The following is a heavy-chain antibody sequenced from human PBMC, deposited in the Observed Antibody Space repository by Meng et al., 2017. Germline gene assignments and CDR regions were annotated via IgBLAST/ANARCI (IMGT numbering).Heavy chain of an antibody. CDR3: ARVKVPGIAVAGTVFDY. J-gene: IGHJ4*02. CDR2: IWYDGSNK. CDR1: GFTFSSYG. V-gene: IGHV3-33*01. D-gene: IGHD6-19*01. Sequence: GGSLRLSCAASGFTFSSYGMHWVRQAPGKGLEWVAVIWYDGSNKYYADSVKGRFTISRDNSKNTLYLQMNSLRAEDTAAYYCARVKVPGIAVAGTVFDYWGQGTLVTVSS.